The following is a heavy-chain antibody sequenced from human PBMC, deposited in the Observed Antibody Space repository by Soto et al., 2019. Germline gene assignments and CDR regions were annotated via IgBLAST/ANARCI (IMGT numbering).Heavy chain of an antibody. CDR1: GFSFSSYS. D-gene: IGHD3-16*01. CDR2: ISSSSSAI. Sequence: GGPLRLSCAASGFSFSSYSMNWVRQAPGKGLEWISYISSSSSAIYYADSVKGRFTISRDNAKNSLYLQMNSLRDEDTAVYYCARTPPYPDYWGQGTQVTVSS. J-gene: IGHJ4*02. CDR3: ARTPPYPDY. V-gene: IGHV3-48*02.